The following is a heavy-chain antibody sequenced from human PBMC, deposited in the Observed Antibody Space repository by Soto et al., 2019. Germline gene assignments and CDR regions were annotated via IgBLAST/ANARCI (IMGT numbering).Heavy chain of an antibody. CDR2: ISAYNGNR. D-gene: IGHD5-12*01. CDR3: ARGRIVASIHDAFEI. CDR1: GYTFTSYY. V-gene: IGHV1-18*04. J-gene: IGHJ3*02. Sequence: ASVKVSCKASGYTFTSYYMHWVRQAPGQGLEWVAWISAYNGNRDTAQKFQGRVTMTLDTSTDTAHMELGDLTSADTAVYYCARGRIVASIHDAFEIWGQGTKVTVSS.